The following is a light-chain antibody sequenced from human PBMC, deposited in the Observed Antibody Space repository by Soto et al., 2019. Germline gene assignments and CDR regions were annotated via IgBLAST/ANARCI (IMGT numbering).Light chain of an antibody. CDR2: GAS. Sequence: EIVMTQSPATLSVSPGERATLSCRASQSVSSNLAWYQQKPGQAPRLLIYGASTRATGIPARLSGSGSGTEFTLTINSLQSEDFAVYYCQQYQNLWTFGQGTKVDIK. CDR1: QSVSSN. J-gene: IGKJ1*01. CDR3: QQYQNLWT. V-gene: IGKV3-15*01.